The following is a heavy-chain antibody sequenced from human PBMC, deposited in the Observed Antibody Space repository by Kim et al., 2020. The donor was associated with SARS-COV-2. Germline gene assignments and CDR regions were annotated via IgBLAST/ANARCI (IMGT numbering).Heavy chain of an antibody. CDR2: ISYDGSNK. Sequence: GGSLRLSCAASGFTFSSYAMHWVRQAPGKGLEWVAVISYDGSNKYYADSVKGRFTISRDNSKNTLYLQMNSLRAEDTAVYYCARESRRITMVWGDVWGQGTTVTVSS. J-gene: IGHJ6*02. V-gene: IGHV3-30-3*01. D-gene: IGHD3-10*01. CDR3: ARESRRITMVWGDV. CDR1: GFTFSSYA.